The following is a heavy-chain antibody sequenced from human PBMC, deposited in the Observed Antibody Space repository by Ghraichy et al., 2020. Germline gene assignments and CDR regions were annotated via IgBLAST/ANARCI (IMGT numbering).Heavy chain of an antibody. D-gene: IGHD1-1*01. CDR1: GGTFSSYA. V-gene: IGHV1-69*13. CDR3: ARGPLGKPTSQLGSYYGIDV. CDR2: IIPIFGTA. J-gene: IGHJ6*02. Sequence: SVKVSCKASGGTFSSYAISWVRQAPGQGLEWMGGIIPIFGTANYAQKFQGRVTITADESTSTAYMELSSLRSEDTAVYYCARGPLGKPTSQLGSYYGIDVWCQGTTVTVSS.